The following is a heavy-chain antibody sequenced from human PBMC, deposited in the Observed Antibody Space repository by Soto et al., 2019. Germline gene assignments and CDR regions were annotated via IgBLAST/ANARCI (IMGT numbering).Heavy chain of an antibody. CDR3: ARDPGYGDDPPRY. CDR2: IYHSGST. D-gene: IGHD4-17*01. V-gene: IGHV4-30-4*01. J-gene: IGHJ4*02. Sequence: QVQLQESGPGLVKPSQTLSLTCTVSGGSISSGDYYWSWIRQPPGKGLEWIGYIYHSGSTHYNPSLKSRVTISVDTSKNQFALRLNSVTAADTAVYYCARDPGYGDDPPRYWGQGTLVTVSS. CDR1: GGSISSGDYY.